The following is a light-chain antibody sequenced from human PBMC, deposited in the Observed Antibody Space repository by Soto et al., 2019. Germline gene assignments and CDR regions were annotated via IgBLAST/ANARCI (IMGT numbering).Light chain of an antibody. CDR3: QQYGSSPLT. CDR2: GAS. V-gene: IGKV3-20*01. Sequence: EIVLTQSPDTLSLSPGERVTLSCRASQSVSSSYLAWYQQKPGQAPRLLIFGASSRATGIPDRFSGSGSGTDFTLTISRLEPEDVAVYYCQQYGSSPLTFGGGTKVEIK. J-gene: IGKJ4*01. CDR1: QSVSSSY.